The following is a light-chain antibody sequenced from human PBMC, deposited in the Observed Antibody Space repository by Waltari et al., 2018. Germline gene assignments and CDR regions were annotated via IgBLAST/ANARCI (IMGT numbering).Light chain of an antibody. J-gene: IGKJ2*01. V-gene: IGKV1-39*01. CDR1: QNIINY. CDR2: AAS. CDR3: MQALQTPYT. Sequence: DIQMTQSPSSLSTSVGDRVTITCRASQNIINYLNWYQQKPGKAPNLLIYAASSLQSGVPSRFSGSGSGTDFTLKISRVEAEDVGVYYCMQALQTPYTFGQGTKLEIK.